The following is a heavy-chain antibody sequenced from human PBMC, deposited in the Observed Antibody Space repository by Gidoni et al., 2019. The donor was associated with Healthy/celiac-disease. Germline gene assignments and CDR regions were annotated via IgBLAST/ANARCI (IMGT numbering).Heavy chain of an antibody. CDR1: GRSFSGYS. Sequence: QVQLQQWGAGLLKPSETLSLTCAVYGRSFSGYSWSWNRQPPGKGREGIGENNNSGSTNYNPALKSRVTIAVDTSKNQLSLKLSSVTAADTAVYYCATLFRRADYYGMDVWGQGTTVTV. J-gene: IGHJ6*02. CDR2: NNNSGST. CDR3: ATLFRRADYYGMDV. V-gene: IGHV4-34*01.